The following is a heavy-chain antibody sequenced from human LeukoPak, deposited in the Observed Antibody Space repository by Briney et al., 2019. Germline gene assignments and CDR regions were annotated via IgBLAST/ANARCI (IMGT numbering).Heavy chain of an antibody. Sequence: SETLSLTCAVYSGSFSGYYWSWIRQPPGKGLEWIGDINHGRSTYYNPSLKSRVTMSVDTSKNQFSLTLSSVTAADTAVYYCARGDRYGSGFFDYWGQGTLVTVSS. D-gene: IGHD3-10*01. V-gene: IGHV4-34*01. CDR1: SGSFSGYY. CDR3: ARGDRYGSGFFDY. CDR2: INHGRST. J-gene: IGHJ4*02.